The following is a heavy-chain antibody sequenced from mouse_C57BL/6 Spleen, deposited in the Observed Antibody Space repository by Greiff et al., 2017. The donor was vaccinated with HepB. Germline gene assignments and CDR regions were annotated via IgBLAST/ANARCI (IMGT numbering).Heavy chain of an antibody. V-gene: IGHV1-42*01. CDR1: GYSFTGYY. CDR3: ARGDGRENFDY. CDR2: INPSTGGT. J-gene: IGHJ2*01. D-gene: IGHD1-1*02. Sequence: EVQLQQSGPELVKPGASVKISCKASGYSFTGYYMNWVKQSPEKSLEWIGEINPSTGGTTYNQKFKAKATLTVDKSSSTTYMQLKSLTSEDSAVYYGARGDGRENFDYWGQGTTLTVSS.